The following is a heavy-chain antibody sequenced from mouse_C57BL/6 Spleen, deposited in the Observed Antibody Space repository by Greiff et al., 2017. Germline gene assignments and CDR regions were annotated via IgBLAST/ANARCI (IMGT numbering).Heavy chain of an antibody. D-gene: IGHD1-1*01. CDR1: GYTFTEYT. CDR2: FYPGSGSI. V-gene: IGHV1-62-2*01. J-gene: IGHJ2*01. CDR3: ARHEGDYYGSSPGYFDY. Sequence: QVQLQQSGAELVKPGASVKLSCKASGYTFTEYTIHWVKQRSGQGLEWIGWFYPGSGSIKYNEKFKDKATLTADKSSSTVYMELSRLTSEDSAVYFCARHEGDYYGSSPGYFDYWGKGTTLTVSS.